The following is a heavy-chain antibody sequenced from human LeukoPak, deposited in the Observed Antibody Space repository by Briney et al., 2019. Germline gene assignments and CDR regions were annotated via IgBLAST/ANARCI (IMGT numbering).Heavy chain of an antibody. CDR3: ARGLTGDRKGEDDAFDI. V-gene: IGHV1-69*13. CDR1: GGTFSSYA. Sequence: SVKVSCKASGGTFSSYAISWVRQAPGRGLEWMGGIIPIFGTANYAQKFQGRVTITADESTSTAYMELSSLRSEDTAVYYCARGLTGDRKGEDDAFDIWGQGTMVTVSS. J-gene: IGHJ3*02. D-gene: IGHD7-27*01. CDR2: IIPIFGTA.